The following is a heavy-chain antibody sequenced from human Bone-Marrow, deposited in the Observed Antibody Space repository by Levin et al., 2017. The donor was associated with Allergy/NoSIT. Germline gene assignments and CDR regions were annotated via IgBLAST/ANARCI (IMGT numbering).Heavy chain of an antibody. J-gene: IGHJ4*02. D-gene: IGHD4-17*01. CDR2: IFPDYSHT. Sequence: PGESLKISCKGSGYSFADYWIGWVRQMPGKGLEWMGVIFPDYSHTRYSPSFQGQVTMSADKSISNAYLQWSSLKASDSAMYYCVRDGGSSDYVGHWGQGTLVTVSS. V-gene: IGHV5-51*01. CDR1: GYSFADYW. CDR3: VRDGGSSDYVGH.